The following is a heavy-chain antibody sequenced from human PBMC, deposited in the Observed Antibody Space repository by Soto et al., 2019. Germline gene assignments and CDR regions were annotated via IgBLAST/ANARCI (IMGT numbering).Heavy chain of an antibody. D-gene: IGHD3-22*01. CDR1: GFTFSSYA. J-gene: IGHJ4*02. CDR2: ISYDGSNK. V-gene: IGHV3-30-3*01. CDR3: ARGPDFYYYDSSGYNDY. Sequence: PGGSLRLSCAASGFTFSSYAMHWVRQAPGKGLEWVAVISYDGSNKYYADSVKGRFTISRDNSKNTLYLQMNSLRAEDTAVYYCARGPDFYYYDSSGYNDYWGQGTLVTVSS.